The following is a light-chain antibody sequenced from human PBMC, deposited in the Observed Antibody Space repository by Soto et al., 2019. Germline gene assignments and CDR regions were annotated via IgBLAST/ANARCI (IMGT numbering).Light chain of an antibody. CDR3: QQCETYPFT. CDR1: QGIGSY. V-gene: IGKV1-16*01. J-gene: IGKJ3*01. Sequence: DIQMTQSPSSLSASVGDRVTITCRASQGIGSYLAWFQQKPGETPKSLIFGTYHLQNGVPSRFSGSGSGTDFTLTISSLQPEDFATYYCQQCETYPFTFGPGTTVDIK. CDR2: GTY.